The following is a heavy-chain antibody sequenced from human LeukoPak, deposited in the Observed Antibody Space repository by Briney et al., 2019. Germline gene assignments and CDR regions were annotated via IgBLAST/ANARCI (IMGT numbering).Heavy chain of an antibody. Sequence: GSSVKVSCKASGGTFSSYAISWVRQAPAQGLEWMGRISPILGIANYLQKFQGRVTITEDKSTSTAYMELRSLRSEDTAVYYCARDWGDCSSTSCYTHLGYWGQGTLVTVSS. J-gene: IGHJ4*02. D-gene: IGHD2-2*02. V-gene: IGHV1-69*04. CDR2: ISPILGIA. CDR1: GGTFSSYA. CDR3: ARDWGDCSSTSCYTHLGY.